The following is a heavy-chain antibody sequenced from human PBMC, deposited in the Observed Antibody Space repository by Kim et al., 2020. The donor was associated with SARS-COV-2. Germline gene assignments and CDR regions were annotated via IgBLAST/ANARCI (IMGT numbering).Heavy chain of an antibody. V-gene: IGHV4-34*01. CDR1: GGSFSGYY. J-gene: IGHJ6*03. CDR3: ARAGLSWNYYYYYYMDV. CDR2: INHSGST. Sequence: SETLSLTCAVYGGSFSGYYWSWIRQPPGKGLEWIGEINHSGSTNYNPSLKSRVTISVDTSKNQFSLKLSSVTAADTAVYYCARAGLSWNYYYYYYMDVWG. D-gene: IGHD1-1*01.